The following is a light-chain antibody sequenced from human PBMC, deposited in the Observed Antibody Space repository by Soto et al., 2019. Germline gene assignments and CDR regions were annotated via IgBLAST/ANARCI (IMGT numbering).Light chain of an antibody. Sequence: DIPLTQSPSFLSASVGDRVSITCRASQGISSSFAWYQQKPGQAPKLLMYGASTLQSGVPSRFSGSGSGTEFTLTIGSLQPEDSATYYCQQLDGYLYTFGQGTKLEIK. CDR2: GAS. CDR1: QGISSS. J-gene: IGKJ2*01. CDR3: QQLDGYLYT. V-gene: IGKV1-9*01.